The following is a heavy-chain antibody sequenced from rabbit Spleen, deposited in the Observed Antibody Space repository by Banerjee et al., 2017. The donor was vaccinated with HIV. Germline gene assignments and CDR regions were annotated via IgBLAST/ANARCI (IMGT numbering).Heavy chain of an antibody. Sequence: QSLEESGGGLVMTEGSLTLTCTASGFDLSSYYYMCWVRQAPGKGLEWITCIYTDTDTTWYASWAKGRFTISKASSTTLTLQITRLTAADTATFFCGRSPGTDSYGYINLWGPGTLVTVS. D-gene: IGHD6-1*01. CDR1: GFDLSSYYY. CDR3: GRSPGTDSYGYINL. J-gene: IGHJ4*01. CDR2: IYTDTDTT. V-gene: IGHV1S40*01.